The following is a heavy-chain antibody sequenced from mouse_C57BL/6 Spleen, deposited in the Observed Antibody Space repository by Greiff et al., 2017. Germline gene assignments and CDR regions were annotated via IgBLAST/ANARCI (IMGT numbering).Heavy chain of an antibody. CDR3: ARYGNWGLDY. CDR2: IHPNSGST. Sequence: QVQLQQPGAELVKPGASVKLSCKASGYTFTSYWMHWVKQRPGQGLEWIGMIHPNSGSTNYNEKFKSKATLTVDKSSSTAYMQLSRLTSEDSAVYYCARYGNWGLDYWGQGTTLTVSS. D-gene: IGHD2-1*01. J-gene: IGHJ2*01. CDR1: GYTFTSYW. V-gene: IGHV1-64*01.